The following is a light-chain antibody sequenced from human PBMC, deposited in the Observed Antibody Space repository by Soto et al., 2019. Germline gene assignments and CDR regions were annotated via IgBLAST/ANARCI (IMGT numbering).Light chain of an antibody. J-gene: IGLJ2*01. CDR1: SGHSNYA. V-gene: IGLV4-69*01. Sequence: QSVLTQSPSASASLGASVKLTCTLSSGHSNYAIARHQHQPETGPRFLMKLNSDGSHSKGDGIPDRFSGSSSGAERYLTISTLQSEDEADYYCQTWATGIHIFGGGTKLTVL. CDR3: QTWATGIHI. CDR2: LNSDGSH.